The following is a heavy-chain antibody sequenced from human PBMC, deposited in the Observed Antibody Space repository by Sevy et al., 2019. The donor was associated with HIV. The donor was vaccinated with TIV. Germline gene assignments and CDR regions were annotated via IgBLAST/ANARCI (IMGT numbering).Heavy chain of an antibody. D-gene: IGHD6-13*01. CDR3: ARQSSWYGYYFDY. J-gene: IGHJ4*02. V-gene: IGHV1-2*06. Sequence: ASVKVSCKTSGTTFIGYYIYWVRQAPGQGLECMGRMNPNSGETNYAQKFQGRVTMTRDTSVNTAYMELSRLRSDDTAVYYCARQSSWYGYYFDYWGQGTLVTVSS. CDR1: GTTFIGYY. CDR2: MNPNSGET.